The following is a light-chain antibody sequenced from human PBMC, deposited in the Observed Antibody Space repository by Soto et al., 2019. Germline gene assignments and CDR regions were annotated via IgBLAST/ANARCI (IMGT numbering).Light chain of an antibody. CDR1: QRISYW. J-gene: IGKJ4*01. CDR3: QQAKNFPLT. CDR2: STS. V-gene: IGKV1-12*01. Sequence: DIQMTQSPSSVSASVGDRVTITCRASQRISYWLNWYQQKPGKAPNLLIFSTSNLQSGVPSRFSGSGSGTDFTLTISSLQPEDFATYYCQQAKNFPLTFGGGTRVEMK.